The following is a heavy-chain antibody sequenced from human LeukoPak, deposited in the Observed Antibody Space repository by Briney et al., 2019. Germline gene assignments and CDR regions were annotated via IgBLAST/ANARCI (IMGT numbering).Heavy chain of an antibody. CDR1: GYTFTSYY. V-gene: IGHV1-46*01. Sequence: ASVKVSCKASGYTFTSYYMHWVRQAPGQGLEWMGIINPSGGSTSYAQKFQGRVTMTRDTSTSTVYMELSSLRSEDTAVYYCARDQPTVTTYYYYYGMDVWGQGTTVTVSS. D-gene: IGHD4-11*01. CDR3: ARDQPTVTTYYYYYGMDV. CDR2: INPSGGST. J-gene: IGHJ6*02.